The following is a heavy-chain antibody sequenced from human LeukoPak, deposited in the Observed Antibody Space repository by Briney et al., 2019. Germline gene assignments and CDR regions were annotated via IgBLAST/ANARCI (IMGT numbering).Heavy chain of an antibody. J-gene: IGHJ4*02. V-gene: IGHV3-23*01. Sequence: GGSLRLSCVASGFTFSSYAMGWVRQAPGKGLDWVSAISGSGGSSYYADSVKGRFTISRDNSKNTLYLQMNSLRAEDTAVYYCAKGTRYYYDSSGSDYFDYWGQGTLVTVSS. CDR1: GFTFSSYA. CDR3: AKGTRYYYDSSGSDYFDY. D-gene: IGHD3-22*01. CDR2: ISGSGGSS.